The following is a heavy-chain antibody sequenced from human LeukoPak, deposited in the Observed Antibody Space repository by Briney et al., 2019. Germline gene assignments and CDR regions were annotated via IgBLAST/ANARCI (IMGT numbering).Heavy chain of an antibody. J-gene: IGHJ4*02. CDR3: ASSLQDFDLLVV. Sequence: PSETLSLACTISRGSVGSVSYYWSWIRQPAGKGLEWIGRIYSTGNTNYNPSLKSRVTISLDTSKNHISLELTSVTAADTAVYYCASSLQDFDLLVVWGQGTLVTVSS. D-gene: IGHD3-9*01. CDR2: IYSTGNT. CDR1: RGSVGSVSYY. V-gene: IGHV4-61*02.